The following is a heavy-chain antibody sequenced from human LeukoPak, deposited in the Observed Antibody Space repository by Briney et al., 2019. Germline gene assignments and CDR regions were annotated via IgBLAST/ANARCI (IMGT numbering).Heavy chain of an antibody. J-gene: IGHJ6*03. CDR3: ARRYYDFWSGYYPYYYYYYMDV. CDR1: GFTFSSYS. V-gene: IGHV3-48*04. CDR2: ISSSSSTI. Sequence: GGSLRLSCAASGFTFSSYSMNWVRQAPGKGLEWVSYISSSSSTIYYADSVKGRFTISRDNAKNSLYLQMNSLRAEDTAVYYCARRYYDFWSGYYPYYYYYYMDVWGKGTTVTVSS. D-gene: IGHD3-3*01.